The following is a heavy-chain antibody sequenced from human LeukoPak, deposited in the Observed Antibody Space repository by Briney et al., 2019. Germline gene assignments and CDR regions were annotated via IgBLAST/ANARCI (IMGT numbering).Heavy chain of an antibody. Sequence: ASVKVSCKASGYTFTSYYMHWVRQAPGQGLEWMGIINPSGGSTSYAQKFQGRVTMTSDTSTSTVYMELSSLRSEDTAVYYCARDRSTSSRDGWFDPWGQGTLVTVSS. J-gene: IGHJ5*02. D-gene: IGHD2-2*01. CDR3: ARDRSTSSRDGWFDP. CDR2: INPSGGST. CDR1: GYTFTSYY. V-gene: IGHV1-46*01.